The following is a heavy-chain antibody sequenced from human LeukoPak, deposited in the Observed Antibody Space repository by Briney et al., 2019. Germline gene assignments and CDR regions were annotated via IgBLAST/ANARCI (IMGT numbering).Heavy chain of an antibody. CDR1: GFTFSSYS. Sequence: GGSLRLSCAASGFTFSSYSTNWVRQAPGKGLEWVSSISSSSSYIYYADSVKGRFTISRDNAKNSLYLQMNSLRAEDTAVYYCARDSEYCSGGSCYSDSYYYYGMDVWGKGTTVTVSS. D-gene: IGHD2-15*01. V-gene: IGHV3-21*01. CDR2: ISSSSSYI. CDR3: ARDSEYCSGGSCYSDSYYYYGMDV. J-gene: IGHJ6*04.